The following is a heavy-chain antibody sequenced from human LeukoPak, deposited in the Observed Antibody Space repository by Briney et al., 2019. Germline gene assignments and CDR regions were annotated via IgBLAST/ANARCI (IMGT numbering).Heavy chain of an antibody. CDR2: ITGDESER. V-gene: IGHV3-30-3*01. CDR1: GFTFSSYA. D-gene: IGHD3-10*02. CDR3: VRDVLFAVGDSFDI. Sequence: GGSLRLSCAASGFTFSSYAMHWVRQAPGKGLEWVAFITGDESERLFVDSVKGRFTISRDNSKNTVYLQMNTLTTEDTALYYCVRDVLFAVGDSFDIWGQGTMVTVS. J-gene: IGHJ3*02.